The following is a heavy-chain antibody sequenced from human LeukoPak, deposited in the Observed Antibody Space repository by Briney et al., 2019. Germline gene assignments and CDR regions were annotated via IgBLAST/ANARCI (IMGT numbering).Heavy chain of an antibody. CDR1: GVSISSYY. D-gene: IGHD3-22*01. Sequence: KPSETLSLTCTVSGVSISSYYWSWIRQPPGKGLEWIGYIYYSGSTNYNPSLKSRVTMSINTSKNQLYLKLRSVTAADTAVYYCARLPYYYDSSGTSDYWGQGTLVTVSS. CDR2: IYYSGST. CDR3: ARLPYYYDSSGTSDY. V-gene: IGHV4-59*01. J-gene: IGHJ4*02.